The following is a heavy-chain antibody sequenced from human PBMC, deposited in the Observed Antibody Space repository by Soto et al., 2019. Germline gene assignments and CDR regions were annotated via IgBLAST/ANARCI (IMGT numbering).Heavy chain of an antibody. Sequence: QAQLVQSGAEVKKPGSSVKVSCKASGGTFNRETFSWVRQAPGQGLQWMGRIIPVLDVTDYPQNFQGRVTITADTSTSTVYLALSGLGSDDTAVYYCARGGKLGGDLDVWGKGTPVIVSS. J-gene: IGHJ6*04. CDR1: GGTFNRET. CDR2: IIPVLDVT. D-gene: IGHD3-10*01. CDR3: ARGGKLGGDLDV. V-gene: IGHV1-69*02.